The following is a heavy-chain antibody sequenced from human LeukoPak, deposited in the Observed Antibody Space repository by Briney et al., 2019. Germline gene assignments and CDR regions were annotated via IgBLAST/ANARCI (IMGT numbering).Heavy chain of an antibody. CDR3: ASEGIAAAGTKRYYYGMDV. D-gene: IGHD6-13*01. CDR1: GGTFISYA. V-gene: IGHV1-69*04. Sequence: SVTVSFTASGGTFISYAISWVRQAPGQGLEWMGRIIPILGIANYAQKFQGRVTITADKSTSTAYMELSSPRSEDTAVYYCASEGIAAAGTKRYYYGMDVWGQGTTVTVSS. CDR2: IIPILGIA. J-gene: IGHJ6*02.